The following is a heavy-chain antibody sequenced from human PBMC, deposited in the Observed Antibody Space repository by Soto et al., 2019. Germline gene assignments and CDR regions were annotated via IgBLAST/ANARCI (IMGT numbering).Heavy chain of an antibody. D-gene: IGHD3-16*01. CDR1: GGTFSSYA. CDR3: ARGVGSANNYDY. Sequence: ASVKVSCKASGGTFSSYAISWVRQAPGQGLEWMGGIIPIFGTANYAQKFQGRVTITADESTSTAYMELSSLRSEDTAVYYCARGVGSANNYDYWGQGTLVTVSS. CDR2: IIPIFGTA. J-gene: IGHJ4*02. V-gene: IGHV1-69*13.